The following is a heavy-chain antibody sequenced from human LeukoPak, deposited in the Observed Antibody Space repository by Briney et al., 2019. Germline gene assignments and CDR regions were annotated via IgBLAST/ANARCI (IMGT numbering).Heavy chain of an antibody. CDR3: ARDRCAVTTSCSGLEY. V-gene: IGHV4-59*02. CDR2: IYYSGSA. D-gene: IGHD4-11*01. J-gene: IGHJ4*02. CDR1: GGSVTSNY. Sequence: SETLSLTCTVSGGSVTSNYWSWIRQSPGKGLEWIGYIYYSGSAKYNPSLKSRVTMSVDTPKNQFSLKLTSVTAEDSAVYYCARDRCAVTTSCSGLEYWGQGTLVTVSS.